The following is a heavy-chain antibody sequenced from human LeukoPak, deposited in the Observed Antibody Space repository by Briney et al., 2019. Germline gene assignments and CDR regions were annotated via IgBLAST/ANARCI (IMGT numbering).Heavy chain of an antibody. J-gene: IGHJ4*02. V-gene: IGHV3-23*01. Sequence: PGGSLRLSCAASGFTFSSYAMSWVRQAPGKGLEWVSAISGSGGSTYYADSVKGRFTISRDNSKNTLYLQMNCLRAEDTAVYYCAKRREEGPYGDPDSDYWGQGTLVTVSS. D-gene: IGHD4-17*01. CDR3: AKRREEGPYGDPDSDY. CDR1: GFTFSSYA. CDR2: ISGSGGST.